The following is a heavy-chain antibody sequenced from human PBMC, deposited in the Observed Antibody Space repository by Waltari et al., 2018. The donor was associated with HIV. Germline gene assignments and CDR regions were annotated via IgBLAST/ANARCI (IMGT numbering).Heavy chain of an antibody. Sequence: QVQLQESGPGLVTPSETLSLTCTVSGGSIRRYYWRWIRQPPGKGLEWIGYIYYSGSTNYNPSLKSRVTISVDTSKNQFSLKLSSVTAADTAVYYCARDRDFWSGHYYYYGMDVWGQGTTVTVSS. D-gene: IGHD3-3*01. CDR1: GGSIRRYY. CDR3: ARDRDFWSGHYYYYGMDV. J-gene: IGHJ6*02. CDR2: IYYSGST. V-gene: IGHV4-59*01.